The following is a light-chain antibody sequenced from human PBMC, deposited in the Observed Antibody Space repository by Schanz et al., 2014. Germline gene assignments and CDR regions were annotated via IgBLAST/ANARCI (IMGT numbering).Light chain of an antibody. Sequence: QSVLTQPPSASGSPGQSVTISCTGTSSDVGGYNYVSWYQQHPGKAPKLMIYEVNKCPSGVPDRFSGSKSGNTASLTVSGLQAEDEADYYCSSYAGSNNPVVFGGGTKLTVL. CDR1: SSDVGGYNY. CDR2: EVN. CDR3: SSYAGSNNPVV. V-gene: IGLV2-8*01. J-gene: IGLJ2*01.